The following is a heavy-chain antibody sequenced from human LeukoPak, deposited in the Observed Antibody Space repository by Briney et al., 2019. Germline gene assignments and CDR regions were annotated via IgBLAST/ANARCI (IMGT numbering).Heavy chain of an antibody. CDR3: ANPHCSSTSCYWFDP. V-gene: IGHV3-23*01. Sequence: GGSLSLSCAASGFTFSSYAMTWVRQAPGKGLEWVSTITGSGSSTYYADSVKGRFTISRDNSKNTLYLQMNSLTAEDTAVYYCANPHCSSTSCYWFDPWGQGTLVTVSS. J-gene: IGHJ5*02. CDR2: ITGSGSST. CDR1: GFTFSSYA. D-gene: IGHD2-2*01.